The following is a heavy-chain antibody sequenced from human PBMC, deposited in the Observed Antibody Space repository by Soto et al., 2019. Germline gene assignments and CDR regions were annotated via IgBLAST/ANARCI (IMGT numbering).Heavy chain of an antibody. V-gene: IGHV3-23*01. CDR3: AKELHTSSGWSQVIY. CDR1: GFTFSTYA. Sequence: GGSLRLSCAASGFTFSTYAMTWVRQAPGKGLEWVSAISGSGGSTYYADSVKGRFTISRDNSKNTLYLQMNSLRAEDTAVYHCAKELHTSSGWSQVIYWGQGTLVTVSS. J-gene: IGHJ4*02. D-gene: IGHD6-19*01. CDR2: ISGSGGST.